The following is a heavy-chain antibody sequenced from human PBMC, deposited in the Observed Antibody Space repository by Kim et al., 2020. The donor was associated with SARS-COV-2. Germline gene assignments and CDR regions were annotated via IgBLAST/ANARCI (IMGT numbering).Heavy chain of an antibody. D-gene: IGHD3-3*01. CDR2: IYWDDDK. CDR3: AHRDNFSMLRYFDY. J-gene: IGHJ4*02. Sequence: SGPTLVKPTQTLTLTCTFSGFSLSTSGVGVGWIRQPPGKALEWLALIYWDDDKRYSPYLKSRLTITKDTSKNQVVLTMTNMDPVDTATYYCAHRDNFSMLRYFDYWGQGTLVTVSS. V-gene: IGHV2-5*02. CDR1: GFSLSTSGVG.